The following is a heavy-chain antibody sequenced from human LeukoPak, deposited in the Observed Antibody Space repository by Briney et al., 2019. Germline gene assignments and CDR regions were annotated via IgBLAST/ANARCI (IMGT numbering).Heavy chain of an antibody. CDR2: ISAYNGNT. CDR3: ARTARGLMIVVDPDY. Sequence: ASVKVSCKASGYTFTSYDINWVRQAPGQGLEWMGWISAYNGNTNYAQKVQGRVTMTTDTSTSTAYMELRSLRSDDTAVYYCARTARGLMIVVDPDYWGQGTLVTVSS. CDR1: GYTFTSYD. D-gene: IGHD3-22*01. J-gene: IGHJ4*02. V-gene: IGHV1-18*01.